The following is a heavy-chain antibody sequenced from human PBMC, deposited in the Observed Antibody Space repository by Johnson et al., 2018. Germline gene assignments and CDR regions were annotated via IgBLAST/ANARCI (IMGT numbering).Heavy chain of an antibody. J-gene: IGHJ3*02. CDR2: ISSSSSYI. D-gene: IGHD6-19*01. V-gene: IGHV3-21*01. CDR1: GFIFSTYS. CDR3: AREGIAVAARSI. Sequence: VQLVQSGGGVVKPGGSLRLSCAASGFIFSTYSMNWVRQAPGKGLEWVSSISSSSSYIYYADSVKGRFTISRDNAKTSLYLQMNSLGAEDTAGYYCAREGIAVAARSIWGQGTMVTVSS.